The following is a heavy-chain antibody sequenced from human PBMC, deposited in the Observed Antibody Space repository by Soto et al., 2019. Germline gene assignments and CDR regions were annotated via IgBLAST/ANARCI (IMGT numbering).Heavy chain of an antibody. CDR3: ASSGRYSSAWGGSFDY. CDR2: TYYRSKWHS. J-gene: IGHJ4*02. Sequence: QVQLEQSGSGLVKPSQTLSLTCGISGDSVASNSATWNWIRQSPSRGLEWLGRTYYRSKWHSDYAGSVQSRVTIYPDTSKNQFSLQLNSVTPEDTAIYYCASSGRYSSAWGGSFDYWGQGSLVAVSS. CDR1: GDSVASNSAT. D-gene: IGHD6-19*01. V-gene: IGHV6-1*01.